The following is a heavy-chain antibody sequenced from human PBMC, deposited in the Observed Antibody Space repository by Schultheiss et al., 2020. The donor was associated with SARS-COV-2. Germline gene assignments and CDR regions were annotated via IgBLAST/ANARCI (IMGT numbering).Heavy chain of an antibody. Sequence: SETLSLTCTVSGGSISSGGYYWSWIRQHPGKGLEWIGYIYYSGSTNYNPSLKSRVTISVDTSKNQFSLKLSSVTAADTAVYYCARDAPFDSSGWSYAFDIWGQGTMVTVSS. CDR3: ARDAPFDSSGWSYAFDI. J-gene: IGHJ3*02. CDR1: GGSISSGGYY. D-gene: IGHD6-19*01. CDR2: IYYSGST. V-gene: IGHV4-61*08.